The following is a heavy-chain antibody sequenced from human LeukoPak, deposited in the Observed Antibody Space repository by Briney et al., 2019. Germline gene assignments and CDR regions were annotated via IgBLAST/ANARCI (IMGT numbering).Heavy chain of an antibody. J-gene: IGHJ4*02. CDR1: GFTFSSYA. Sequence: GGSLRLSCAASGFTFSSYAMHWVRQAPGKGLEWVAVISYDGSNKYYADSVKGRFTISRDNSKNTLYLQMNSLRAEDTAVYYCAKDAPFLEWFPGDYWGQGTLVTVSS. CDR2: ISYDGSNK. CDR3: AKDAPFLEWFPGDY. D-gene: IGHD3-3*01. V-gene: IGHV3-30-3*01.